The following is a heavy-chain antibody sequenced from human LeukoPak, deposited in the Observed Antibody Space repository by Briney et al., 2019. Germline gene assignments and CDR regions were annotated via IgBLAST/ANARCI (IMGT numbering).Heavy chain of an antibody. D-gene: IGHD6-13*01. Sequence: GGSLRLSCAASGFTFSSYGMHWVRQAPGKGLEWVAVIWSDSVKGRFTISRDNSKNTQYLQMNSLRAEDTAVYYCARSPGIAAAGTGPEDYWGQGTLVTVSS. CDR3: ARSPGIAAAGTGPEDY. J-gene: IGHJ4*02. CDR1: GFTFSSYG. V-gene: IGHV3-33*01. CDR2: IW.